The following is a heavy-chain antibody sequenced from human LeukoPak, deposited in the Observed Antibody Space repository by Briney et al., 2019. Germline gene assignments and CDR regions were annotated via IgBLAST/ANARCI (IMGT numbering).Heavy chain of an antibody. Sequence: GALRLSCAASGFTFSSYWMSWVRQPPGKGLEWIGEINHSGSTNYNPSLKSRVTISVDTSKNQFSLKLSSVTAADTAVYYCARQRLYYYDRAFDYWGQGTLVTVSS. CDR1: GFTFSSYW. CDR2: INHSGST. CDR3: ARQRLYYYDRAFDY. D-gene: IGHD3-22*01. J-gene: IGHJ4*02. V-gene: IGHV4-34*01.